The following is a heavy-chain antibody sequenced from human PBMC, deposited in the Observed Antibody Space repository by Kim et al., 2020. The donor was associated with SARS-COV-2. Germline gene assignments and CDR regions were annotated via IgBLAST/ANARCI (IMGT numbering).Heavy chain of an antibody. CDR3: ARGSPAGGGDFDI. CDR1: GDRVSSNSAT. J-gene: IGHJ3*02. D-gene: IGHD2-21*01. CDR2: TYYKSKFYD. Sequence: SQTLSLTCAISGDRVSSNSATWNWIRQSPSRGLEWMGRTYYKSKFYDDYAVSVQSRITINPDTSKNQLSLQLSSMTPEDTAVYYCARGSPAGGGDFDIWGQGTMVTVSS. V-gene: IGHV6-1*01.